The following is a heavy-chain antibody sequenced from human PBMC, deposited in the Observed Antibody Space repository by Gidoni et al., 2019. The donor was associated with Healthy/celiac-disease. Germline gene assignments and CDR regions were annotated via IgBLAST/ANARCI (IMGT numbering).Heavy chain of an antibody. CDR1: GFTFSSYA. CDR2: ISYDGSNK. D-gene: IGHD5-18*01. J-gene: IGHJ4*02. CDR3: ARGGIQTGFDY. Sequence: QVQLVEPGGGVVQPGRSLRPSCAASGFTFSSYAMHWVRQAPGKGLEWVAVISYDGSNKYYADSVKGRFTISRDNSKNTLYLQMNSLRAEDTAVYYCARGGIQTGFDYWGQGTLVTVSS. V-gene: IGHV3-30-3*01.